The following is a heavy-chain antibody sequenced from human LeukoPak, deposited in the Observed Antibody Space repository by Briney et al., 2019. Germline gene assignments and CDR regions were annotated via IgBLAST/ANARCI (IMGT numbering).Heavy chain of an antibody. CDR2: ISYDGNFK. V-gene: IGHV3-30*04. CDR1: GFTFSSYA. Sequence: GGSLRLSCAASGFTFSSYALHRVRQAPGKGLEWVAVISYDGNFKYYADSVRGRVSVSRDNSKNTVSLQMNSLRPEDTAVYYCARDQLAYSGYDTLFAYWGQGTLVTVSS. CDR3: ARDQLAYSGYDTLFAY. J-gene: IGHJ4*02. D-gene: IGHD5-12*01.